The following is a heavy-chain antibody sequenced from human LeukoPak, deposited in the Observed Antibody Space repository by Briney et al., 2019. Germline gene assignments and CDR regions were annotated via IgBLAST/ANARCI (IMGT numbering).Heavy chain of an antibody. J-gene: IGHJ5*02. CDR1: GGSISSYY. D-gene: IGHD3-16*02. CDR3: ARDAVISGWFDP. V-gene: IGHV4-59*01. Sequence: SETLSLTCTVSGGSISSYYWSWIRQPPGKGLEWIGYIYHSGSTYYNPSLKSQVTISVDRSKNQFSLKLSSVTAADTAVYYCARDAVISGWFDPWGQGTLVTVSS. CDR2: IYHSGST.